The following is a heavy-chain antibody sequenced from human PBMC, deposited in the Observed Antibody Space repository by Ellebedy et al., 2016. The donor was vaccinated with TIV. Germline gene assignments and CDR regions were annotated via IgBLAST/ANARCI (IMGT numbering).Heavy chain of an antibody. CDR3: ARVYDSSGYYPDY. CDR1: GYTFTSYG. Sequence: AASVKVSCRASGYTFTSYGINWVRQAPGQGLEWMGWISAYNGNTNYAQKLLGRVTMTTDTSTSTAYMELRSLRSDDTAVYYCARVYDSSGYYPDYWGQGTLVTVSS. J-gene: IGHJ4*02. V-gene: IGHV1-18*04. D-gene: IGHD3-22*01. CDR2: ISAYNGNT.